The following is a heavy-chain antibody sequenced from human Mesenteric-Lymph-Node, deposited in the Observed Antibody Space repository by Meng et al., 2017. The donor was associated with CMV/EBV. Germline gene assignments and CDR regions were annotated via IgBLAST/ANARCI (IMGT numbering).Heavy chain of an antibody. CDR1: GDSFTDYY. Sequence: ASVKVSCKTSGDSFTDYYLHWVRQAPGQGLEWMGWINPNTGGANYAQKFQGRVTMTRDTSISTAYMELSRLRSDDTAVYYCAREGYSSSHSQSHLYYYYGMDVWGQGTTVTVSS. CDR2: INPNTGGA. D-gene: IGHD6-13*01. CDR3: AREGYSSSHSQSHLYYYYGMDV. J-gene: IGHJ6*02. V-gene: IGHV1-2*02.